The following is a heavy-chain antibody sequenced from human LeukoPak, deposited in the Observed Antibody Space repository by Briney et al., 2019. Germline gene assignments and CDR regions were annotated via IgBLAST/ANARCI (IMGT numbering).Heavy chain of an antibody. CDR3: ATGGITGTFAFDY. CDR2: FDPEDGET. CDR1: GYTLTELS. D-gene: IGHD1-20*01. V-gene: IGHV1-24*01. Sequence: GASAKVSCKVSGYTLTELSMHWVRQVPGKGLEWMGGFDPEDGETIYAQKFQGRVTMTEDTSTDTAYMELSSLRSEDTAVYYCATGGITGTFAFDYWGQGTLVTVSS. J-gene: IGHJ4*02.